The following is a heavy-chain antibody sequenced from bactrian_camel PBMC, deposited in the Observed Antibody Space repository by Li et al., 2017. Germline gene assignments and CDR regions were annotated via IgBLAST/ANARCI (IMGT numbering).Heavy chain of an antibody. CDR1: EYTESINC. CDR3: AAGGPRICGSMAT. V-gene: IGHV3S54*01. J-gene: IGHJ4*01. Sequence: HVQLVESGGGSVQAGGSLRVSCVASEYTESINCMGWYRQAPGKEREGVARIYTNDDTTYYDDSVKGRFTISQDKFKKIVYLQMNSLKAEDTAMYYCAAGGPRICGSMATGARGPRSPS. CDR2: IYTNDDTT.